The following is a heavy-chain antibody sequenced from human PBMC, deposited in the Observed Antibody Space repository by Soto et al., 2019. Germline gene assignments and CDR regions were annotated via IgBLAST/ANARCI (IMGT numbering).Heavy chain of an antibody. Sequence: EVHLVESGGGLVKPGGSLRVSCAASGFTFSDYSMNWVRQAPGKGLEWVSSISSSSSYIDYADSVKGRFTISRDNAKNSRYLQMISLRAEDTAVYYCARDYVTMVRALGYWGQGTLVTVSS. D-gene: IGHD3-10*01. CDR3: ARDYVTMVRALGY. V-gene: IGHV3-21*01. CDR2: ISSSSSYI. CDR1: GFTFSDYS. J-gene: IGHJ4*02.